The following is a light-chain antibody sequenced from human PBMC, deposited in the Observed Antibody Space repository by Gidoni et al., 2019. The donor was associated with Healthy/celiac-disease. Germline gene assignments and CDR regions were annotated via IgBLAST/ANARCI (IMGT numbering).Light chain of an antibody. CDR3: QQYNNWPPYT. CDR2: CAS. CDR1: HSVSSN. J-gene: IGKJ2*01. V-gene: IGKV3-15*01. Sequence: EIVMTPSPATLSLFPGERATLSCRASHSVSSNLAWYQQKPGQAPRLLIYCASTRATGIPARFSGSGSGTEVTLTIGSLQSEDFAVYYCQQYNNWPPYTFGQGTKLEIK.